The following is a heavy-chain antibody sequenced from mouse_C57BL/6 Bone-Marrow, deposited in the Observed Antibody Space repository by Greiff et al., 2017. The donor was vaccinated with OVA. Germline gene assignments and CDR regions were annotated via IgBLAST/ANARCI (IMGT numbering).Heavy chain of an antibody. CDR2: IDPSDSET. Sequence: QVQLQQSGTVLARPGASVKMSCKTSGYTFTSYWMHWVKQRPIQGLEWIGNIDPSDSETHYNQKFKDKATLTVDKSSSTAYMQLSSLTSEDSAVYYCAREGPIYYDYGHYFDYWGQGTTLTVSS. CDR3: AREGPIYYDYGHYFDY. D-gene: IGHD2-4*01. V-gene: IGHV1-52*01. CDR1: GYTFTSYW. J-gene: IGHJ2*01.